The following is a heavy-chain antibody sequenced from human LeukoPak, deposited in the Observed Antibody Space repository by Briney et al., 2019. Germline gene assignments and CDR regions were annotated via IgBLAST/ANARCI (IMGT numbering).Heavy chain of an antibody. CDR3: ARAPVGGSYYDS. D-gene: IGHD2-15*01. V-gene: IGHV4-61*03. CDR2: IHHSGST. CDR1: SGSVTSGSFY. Sequence: PSETLSLTCTVSSGSVTSGSFYWNWVRQPPGKRLEWIGYIHHSGSTKYNPSLKSRLTISIDTSKNHFSLKVNSVTAADTAVYYCARAPVGGSYYDSWGQGALVTVSS. J-gene: IGHJ4*02.